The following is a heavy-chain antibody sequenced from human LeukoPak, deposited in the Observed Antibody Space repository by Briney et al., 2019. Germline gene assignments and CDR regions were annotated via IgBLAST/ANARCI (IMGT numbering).Heavy chain of an antibody. V-gene: IGHV3-23*01. Sequence: PGGSLRLSCAAPGFTFSSYAMSWVRQAPGKGLEWVSAISGSGGSTYYADSVKGRFTISRDNSKNTLYLQMNSLRAEDTAVYYCAKANSLYYYYYMDDWGKGTTVTVSS. D-gene: IGHD4-23*01. CDR3: AKANSLYYYYYMDD. CDR2: ISGSGGST. J-gene: IGHJ6*03. CDR1: GFTFSSYA.